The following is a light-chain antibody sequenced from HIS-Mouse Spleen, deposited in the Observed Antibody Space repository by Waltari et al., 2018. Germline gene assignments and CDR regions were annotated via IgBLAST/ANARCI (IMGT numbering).Light chain of an antibody. Sequence: QSALTQPASVSGSPGQSITISCTGTSSDVGRYNLVSWYQQHPGKAPKLMIYEGSMRPSGVTNRFSGSKSGNTASLTISGLQAEDEADYYCCSYAGSSTFEVFGGGTKLTVL. J-gene: IGLJ2*01. CDR2: EGS. V-gene: IGLV2-23*03. CDR3: CSYAGSSTFEV. CDR1: SSDVGRYNL.